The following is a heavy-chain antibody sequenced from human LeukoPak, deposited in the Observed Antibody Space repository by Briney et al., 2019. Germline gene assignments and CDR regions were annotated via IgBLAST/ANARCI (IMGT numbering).Heavy chain of an antibody. Sequence: GSLRLSCAASGFTFSSYAMSWVRQAPGKGLEWVSILHSAGNTYYADSVKGRFSISRDNSKNTLYLQLDSLRADDTAVYYCATLSFGGYYRAFDNWGQGTLVTVSS. J-gene: IGHJ4*02. CDR2: LHSAGNT. V-gene: IGHV3-23*03. CDR3: ATLSFGGYYRAFDN. D-gene: IGHD3-22*01. CDR1: GFTFSSYA.